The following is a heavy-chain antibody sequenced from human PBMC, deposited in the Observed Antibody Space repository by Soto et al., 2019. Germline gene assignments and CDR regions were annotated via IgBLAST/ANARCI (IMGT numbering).Heavy chain of an antibody. CDR3: AHSFAPDSSSWPRPFDY. J-gene: IGHJ4*02. CDR2: IYWDDDK. V-gene: IGHV2-5*02. CDR1: GFSLSTSGVG. Sequence: VSGPTLVNPTQTLTLTCTFSGFSLSTSGVGVGWISQPPGKALEWLALIYWDDDKRYSPSLKSRLTITKDTSKNQVVLTMTNMDPVDTATYYCAHSFAPDSSSWPRPFDYWGQGTLVTVSS. D-gene: IGHD6-13*01.